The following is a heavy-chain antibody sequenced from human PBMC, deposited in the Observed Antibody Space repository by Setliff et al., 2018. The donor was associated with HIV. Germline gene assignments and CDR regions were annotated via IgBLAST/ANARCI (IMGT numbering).Heavy chain of an antibody. V-gene: IGHV4-59*01. D-gene: IGHD3-22*01. J-gene: IGHJ6*02. CDR2: TYYGGSTDYN. Sequence: SETLSLTCTVSGGSIRTYYWSWVRQVPGKGLEWIGDTYYGGSTDYNKYNPSLKGRVTISVDIYRKQLSLNLRSVTAADTAVYYCARDFRYDTSGSLTGYGLDVWGQGTTVTVSS. CDR3: ARDFRYDTSGSLTGYGLDV. CDR1: GGSIRTYY.